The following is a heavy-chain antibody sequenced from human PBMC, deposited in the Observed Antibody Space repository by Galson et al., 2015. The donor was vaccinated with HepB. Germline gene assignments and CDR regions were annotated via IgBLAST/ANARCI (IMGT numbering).Heavy chain of an antibody. Sequence: SVKVSCKASGYTFTSYGISWVRQAPGQGLEWMGWISAYNGNTNYAQKLQGRVTMTTDTSTSTAYMELRSLRSDDTAVYYCARDRKEVVPAPWTFVDYWGQGTLVTVSS. D-gene: IGHD2-2*01. CDR3: ARDRKEVVPAPWTFVDY. CDR2: ISAYNGNT. J-gene: IGHJ4*02. CDR1: GYTFTSYG. V-gene: IGHV1-18*04.